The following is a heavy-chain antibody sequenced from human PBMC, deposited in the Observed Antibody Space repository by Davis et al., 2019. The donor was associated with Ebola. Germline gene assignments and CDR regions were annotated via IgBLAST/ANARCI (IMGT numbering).Heavy chain of an antibody. CDR1: GFTFSSYA. J-gene: IGHJ6*02. D-gene: IGHD6-13*01. V-gene: IGHV3-30*04. CDR2: ISYDGSNK. CDR3: ARDLYSSSWGQRLYYYYGMDV. Sequence: GGSLRLSCAASGFTFSSYAMHWVRQAPGKGLEWVAVISYDGSNKYYADSVKGRFTISRDNSKNTLYLQMNSLRAEDTAVYYCARDLYSSSWGQRLYYYYGMDVWGQGTTVTVSS.